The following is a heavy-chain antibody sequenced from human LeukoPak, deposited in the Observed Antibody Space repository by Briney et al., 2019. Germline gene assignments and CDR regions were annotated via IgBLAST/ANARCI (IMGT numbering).Heavy chain of an antibody. J-gene: IGHJ4*02. Sequence: GESLKISCKGSGYSFSTYWIGWVRQMPGKGLEWMGIIYPADSDTRYSPSFQGQVTISVDKSITTAYLQWSSLKASDTAMYYCARLLGTSGPDYWGQETLVTVSS. CDR1: GYSFSTYW. CDR2: IYPADSDT. D-gene: IGHD2-2*01. CDR3: ARLLGTSGPDY. V-gene: IGHV5-51*01.